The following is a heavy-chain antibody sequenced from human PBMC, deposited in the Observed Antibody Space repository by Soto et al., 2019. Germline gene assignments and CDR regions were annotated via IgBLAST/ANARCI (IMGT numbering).Heavy chain of an antibody. CDR1: GFTFSSYA. V-gene: IGHV3-23*01. Sequence: GGSLRLSCAASGFTFSSYAMTWVRQAPGKRLEWVSTITDGGNKYYADSVKGRFTISRDNSKNTLYLQMNSLRAEDTAVYYCAKTKLVNYDILTGYWELVYYGMDVWGQGTTVTVSS. J-gene: IGHJ6*02. D-gene: IGHD3-9*01. CDR2: ITDGGNK. CDR3: AKTKLVNYDILTGYWELVYYGMDV.